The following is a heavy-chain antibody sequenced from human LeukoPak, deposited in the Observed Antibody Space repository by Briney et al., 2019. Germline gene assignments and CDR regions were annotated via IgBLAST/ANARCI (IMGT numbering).Heavy chain of an antibody. D-gene: IGHD4-11*01. Sequence: PSETLSHTCTVSGGSVSSGSYYWSWIRQPPGKGLEWIGYMDKSGGTTCNPSLKSRVTISVDTSKNQFSLNLSPVTAADTAVYYCARDYSKGGGFDFWGQGTLATVSS. J-gene: IGHJ4*02. CDR3: ARDYSKGGGFDF. CDR2: MDKSGGT. V-gene: IGHV4-61*01. CDR1: GGSVSSGSYY.